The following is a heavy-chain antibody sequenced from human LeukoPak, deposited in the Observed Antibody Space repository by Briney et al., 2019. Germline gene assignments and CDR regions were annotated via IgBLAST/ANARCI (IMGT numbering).Heavy chain of an antibody. CDR1: GGTFSSYA. CDR2: IIPIFGTA. Sequence: SCEPSGGTFSSYAISWVRQAPAQGLYWMGGIIPIFGTANYAQKFQGRVTITADESTSTAYMELSSLRSEDTAVYYCARGRELLRAFDIWGQGTMVTVSS. CDR3: ARGRELLRAFDI. J-gene: IGHJ3*02. D-gene: IGHD1-26*01. V-gene: IGHV1-69*01.